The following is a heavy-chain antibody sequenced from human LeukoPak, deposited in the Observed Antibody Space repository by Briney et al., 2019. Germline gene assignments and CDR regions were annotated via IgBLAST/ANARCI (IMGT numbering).Heavy chain of an antibody. CDR3: ARVRSVAVPYYFDY. J-gene: IGHJ4*02. D-gene: IGHD6-19*01. CDR2: IIPMYGAT. CDR1: GGTFSSYA. Sequence: SVKVSCKASGGTFSSYAINWVRQAPGQGLEWMGGIIPMYGATDYAQKFQGRVMITADESTSIVYMELSSLRSEDTAVYYCARVRSVAVPYYFDYWGQGTLVTVSS. V-gene: IGHV1-69*13.